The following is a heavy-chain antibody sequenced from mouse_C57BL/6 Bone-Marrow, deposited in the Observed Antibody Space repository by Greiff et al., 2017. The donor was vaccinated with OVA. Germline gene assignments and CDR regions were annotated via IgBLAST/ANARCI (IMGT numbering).Heavy chain of an antibody. J-gene: IGHJ3*01. V-gene: IGHV1-55*01. CDR2: IYPGSGST. D-gene: IGHD1-1*01. CDR1: GYTFTSYW. Sequence: QVQLQQPGAELVKPGASVKMSCKASGYTFTSYWITWVKQRPGQGLEWIGDIYPGSGSTNYNEKFKSKATLTVDTSSSTAYTQLSSLTSEDSAVYYCARGNYGSRAWFAYWGQGTLVTVSA. CDR3: ARGNYGSRAWFAY.